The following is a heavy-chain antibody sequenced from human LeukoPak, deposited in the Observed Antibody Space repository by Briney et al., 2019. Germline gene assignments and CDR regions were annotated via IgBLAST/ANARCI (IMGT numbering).Heavy chain of an antibody. J-gene: IGHJ1*01. Sequence: GGSLRLSWAAAGFTFSSYEMNWVRQAAGRGRGWVAYISSGGSTIYYADSVKGRSTISRDNAKNSLYLQMNSLRAEDTAVYYCATPTYYDSSGFFEHWGQGTLVTVSS. D-gene: IGHD3-22*01. CDR1: GFTFSSYE. CDR2: ISSGGSTI. V-gene: IGHV3-48*03. CDR3: ATPTYYDSSGFFEH.